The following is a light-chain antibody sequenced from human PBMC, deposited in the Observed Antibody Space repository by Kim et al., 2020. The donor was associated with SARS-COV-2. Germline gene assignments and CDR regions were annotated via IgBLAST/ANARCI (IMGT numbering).Light chain of an antibody. CDR1: SGRSSDA. CDR3: QTWGPGIRV. V-gene: IGLV4-69*01. CDR2: LNSDGNY. Sequence: SVTRTCTLSSGRSSDAIAWHQQQPAKGPRYLMKLNSDGNYIKGDGIPDRFSGSSFGAERYLSISSLQSEDEADYYCQTWGPGIRVFGGGTQLTVL. J-gene: IGLJ3*02.